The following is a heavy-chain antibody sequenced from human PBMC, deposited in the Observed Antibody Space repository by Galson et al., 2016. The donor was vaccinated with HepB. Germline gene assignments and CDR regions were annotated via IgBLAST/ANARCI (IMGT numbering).Heavy chain of an antibody. CDR3: ARDRRVGPTPTSLNY. J-gene: IGHJ4*02. Sequence: SLRLSCAASGFTFSTYAIHWVRQAPGKGLEWVTVISFDGSDKYYADSVRCRFTISRDNSKNTLYLQMNSLRAEDTALYYCARDRRVGPTPTSLNYWGQGTLVTVSS. CDR1: GFTFSTYA. CDR2: ISFDGSDK. D-gene: IGHD1-26*01. V-gene: IGHV3-30*04.